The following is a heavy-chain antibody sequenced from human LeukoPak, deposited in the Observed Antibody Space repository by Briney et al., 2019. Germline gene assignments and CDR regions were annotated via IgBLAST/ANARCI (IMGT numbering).Heavy chain of an antibody. CDR1: GASFSRGDQY. D-gene: IGHD3-22*01. CDR3: SRGLDSRKLGY. CDR2: IHPSGML. J-gene: IGHJ4*02. Sequence: SETLSLTCTVSGASFSRGDQYWNWIRQSPGKGLGWIGSIHPSGMLYNNPSLESRVTISIDTSKNQFSLNLNSVTAADTAVYFCSRGLDSRKLGYWGQGTLVTVSS. V-gene: IGHV4-31*03.